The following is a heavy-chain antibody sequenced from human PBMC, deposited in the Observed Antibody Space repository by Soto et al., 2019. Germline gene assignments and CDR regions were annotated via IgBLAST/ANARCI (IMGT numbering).Heavy chain of an antibody. CDR2: VKQDGSEE. Sequence: PGGSLRLSCAASGYSISTYWMSWVRQAPGKGLEWVANVKQDGSEEYYVDSVKGRFTIYRDNAKNSLYLQMNSLRAEDTAAYYCAALDTAMVKTAGYWGKGTLVTVSS. CDR3: AALDTAMVKTAGY. J-gene: IGHJ4*02. D-gene: IGHD5-18*01. V-gene: IGHV3-7*01. CDR1: GYSISTYW.